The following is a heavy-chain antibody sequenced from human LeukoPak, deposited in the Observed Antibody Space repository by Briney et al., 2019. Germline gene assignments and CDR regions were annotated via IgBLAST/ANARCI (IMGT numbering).Heavy chain of an antibody. D-gene: IGHD2-2*03. CDR2: VSGSGRNT. J-gene: IGHJ4*02. V-gene: IGHV3-23*01. CDR3: AKDMDSFDY. Sequence: GGSLRLSCAGSGFTFSNYAMTWVRQAPGKGLEWVSSVSGSGRNTFYPDSVEGRFTISRDNSKNTLYLQMNSLRAEDTAVYYCAKDMDSFDYWGQGTLVTVSS. CDR1: GFTFSNYA.